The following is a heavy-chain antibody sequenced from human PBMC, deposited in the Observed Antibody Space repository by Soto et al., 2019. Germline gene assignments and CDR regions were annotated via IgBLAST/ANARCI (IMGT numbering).Heavy chain of an antibody. CDR2: IIPLFGTP. CDR3: ARDRDDYGSGNYYNRIDF. V-gene: IGHV1-69*13. J-gene: IGHJ4*02. D-gene: IGHD3-10*01. CDR1: GGIFSTYA. Sequence: SVKVSCKASGGIFSTYAISWLRQAPGQGLEWMGGIIPLFGTPNYAQRFQGRVTIIADESTSTAYMELSRLRSEDTAVYYCARDRDDYGSGNYYNRIDFWGQGTLVTVSS.